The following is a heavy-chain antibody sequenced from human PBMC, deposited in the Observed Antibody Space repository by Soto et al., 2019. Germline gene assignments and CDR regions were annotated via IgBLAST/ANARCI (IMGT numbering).Heavy chain of an antibody. V-gene: IGHV2-5*02. CDR2: VYWDDDK. CDR3: AHSVMYDTGWDGSYFNY. Sequence: SGPTLVNPTQALALTCTFSGFSLSTTGVGVGWIRQPPGKALEWLVFVYWDDDKRYSPSLKSRLTITKDTSKNQVVLTMTNMDPVDTAMYYCAHSVMYDTGWDGSYFNYLRHGTLIT. J-gene: IGHJ4*01. D-gene: IGHD2-8*02. CDR1: GFSLSTTGVG.